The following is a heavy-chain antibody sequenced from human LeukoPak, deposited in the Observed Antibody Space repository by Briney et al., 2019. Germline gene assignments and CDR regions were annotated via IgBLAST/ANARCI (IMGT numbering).Heavy chain of an antibody. CDR1: GFTFSSYA. CDR2: ITASGGNT. V-gene: IGHV3-23*01. Sequence: GGSLRLSCAASGFTFSSYAMGWVRQAPGKGLEWVSAITASGGNTYYAYSVKSRFTISRDNSKNTLYLQVNSLRAEDTAVYYCAKGNGYSYGRYYFDYWGQGTLVTVSS. CDR3: AKGNGYSYGRYYFDY. D-gene: IGHD5-18*01. J-gene: IGHJ4*02.